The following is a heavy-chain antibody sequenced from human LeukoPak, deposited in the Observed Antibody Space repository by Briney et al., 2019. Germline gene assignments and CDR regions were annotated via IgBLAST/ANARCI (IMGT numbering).Heavy chain of an antibody. CDR1: GFTFSSYA. J-gene: IGHJ4*02. Sequence: PGGSLRLSCAASGFTFSSYAMHWVRQAPGKGLEWVAVISYDGSNKYYADSVKARFTISRDNSKNTLYLQMNSLRAEDTAVYYCARGEGTAMDLYWGQGTLVTVSS. CDR2: ISYDGSNK. CDR3: ARGEGTAMDLY. D-gene: IGHD5-18*01. V-gene: IGHV3-30-3*01.